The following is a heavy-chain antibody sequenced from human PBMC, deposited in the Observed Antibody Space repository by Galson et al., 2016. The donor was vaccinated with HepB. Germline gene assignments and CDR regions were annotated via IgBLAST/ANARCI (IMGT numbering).Heavy chain of an antibody. CDR2: FYNSGST. Sequence: GSISSSNYFWGWIRQPPGKGLEWIGNFYNSGSTSYNPSLQSRVTISVDTSKNRISLKLSSVTAADTAVYHCARLYCSSTSCCGYCGMDVWGQGTTVTVSS. D-gene: IGHD2-2*01. CDR1: GSISSSNYF. CDR3: ARLYCSSTSCCGYCGMDV. J-gene: IGHJ6*02. V-gene: IGHV4-39*01.